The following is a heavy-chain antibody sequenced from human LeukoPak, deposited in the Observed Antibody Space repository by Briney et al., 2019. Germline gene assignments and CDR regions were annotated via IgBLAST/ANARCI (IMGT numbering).Heavy chain of an antibody. Sequence: SETLSLTCTVSGGSISSSSYYWGWIRQPPGKGLEWIGSIYYSGSTYYNPSLKSRVTISVDTSKNQFSLKLSSVTAADTAVYYCARSPYCSSTSCYRDYYYGMDVWGQGTTVTVSS. CDR3: ARSPYCSSTSCYRDYYYGMDV. J-gene: IGHJ6*02. CDR1: GGSISSSSYY. CDR2: IYYSGST. D-gene: IGHD2-2*01. V-gene: IGHV4-39*07.